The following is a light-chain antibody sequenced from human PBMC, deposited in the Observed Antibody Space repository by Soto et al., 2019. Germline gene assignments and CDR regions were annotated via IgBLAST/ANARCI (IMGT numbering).Light chain of an antibody. V-gene: IGKV1-9*01. CDR2: AAS. Sequence: DIQLTQYPSFLSASVGDRFTISCRASQDISIYLAWFQQKPGKAPNLLMYAASTSQSGVPSRFRSTRSGTEFTLTISSLQAEDFASYYCQQLKSFPYTVGQGTKLEIK. CDR3: QQLKSFPYT. J-gene: IGKJ2*01. CDR1: QDISIY.